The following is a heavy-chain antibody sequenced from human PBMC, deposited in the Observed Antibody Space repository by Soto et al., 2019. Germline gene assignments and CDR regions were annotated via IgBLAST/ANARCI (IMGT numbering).Heavy chain of an antibody. CDR1: GYTFTGYY. CDR3: ARSPLYCGGDCYALYYFDY. J-gene: IGHJ4*02. CDR2: INPNSGGT. Sequence: ASVKVSCKASGYTFTGYYMHWVRQAPGQGLEWMGWINPNSGGTNYAQKFQGWVTMTRDTSISTAYMELSRLRSHDTAVYYCARSPLYCGGDCYALYYFDYWGQGTLVTVSS. V-gene: IGHV1-2*04. D-gene: IGHD2-21*02.